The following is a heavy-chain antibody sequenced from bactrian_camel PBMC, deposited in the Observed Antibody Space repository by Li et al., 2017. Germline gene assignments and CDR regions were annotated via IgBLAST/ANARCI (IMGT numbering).Heavy chain of an antibody. CDR2: LNSGRVGSP. V-gene: IGHV3S31*01. CDR3: AADTAAYWLGYSPCLGGRTYKY. CDR1: GYTGRR. J-gene: IGHJ4*01. Sequence: VQLVESGGGSVKVGGSLRLSCVASGYTGRRMAWFRQAPGLEREPVAALNSGRVGSPWYRDSVKGRFTISKDSAKNALYLQMNNLKPEDTAKYYCAADTAAYWLGYSPCLGGRTYKYWGQGTQVTVS. D-gene: IGHD1*01.